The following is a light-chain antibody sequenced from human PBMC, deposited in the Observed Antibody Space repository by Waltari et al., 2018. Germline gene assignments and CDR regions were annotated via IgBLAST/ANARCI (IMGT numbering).Light chain of an antibody. V-gene: IGLV1-44*01. CDR3: AAWDDSLTYV. CDR2: SNY. CDR1: TSAIGGNT. Sequence: QSVLTQPPSASGTPGQRVTISCPGSTSAIGGNTVVWYQQLPGTAPKLLIHSNYQRPSGVPDRFSGFKSGTSASLAISGLQSEDEGEYFCAAWDDSLTYVFGTGTKVTVL. J-gene: IGLJ1*01.